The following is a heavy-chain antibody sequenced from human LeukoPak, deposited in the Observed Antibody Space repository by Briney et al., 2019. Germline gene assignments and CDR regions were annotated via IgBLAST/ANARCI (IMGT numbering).Heavy chain of an antibody. V-gene: IGHV4-30-4*01. CDR2: IYYSGST. CDR3: ARGYSGYDFDY. Sequence: RTSQTLSLTCTVSGGSISSGDYYWSWIRQPPGKGLEWIGYIYYSGSTNYNPSLKSRVTISVDTSKNQFSLKLSSVTAADTAVYYCARGYSGYDFDYWGQGTLVTVSS. D-gene: IGHD5-12*01. J-gene: IGHJ4*02. CDR1: GGSISSGDYY.